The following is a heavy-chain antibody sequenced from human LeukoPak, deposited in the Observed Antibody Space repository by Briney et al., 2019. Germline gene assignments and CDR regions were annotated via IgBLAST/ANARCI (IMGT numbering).Heavy chain of an antibody. CDR2: IIPIFGTA. J-gene: IGHJ6*02. CDR3: ARDRRVTMPSYYYGMDV. V-gene: IGHV1-69*01. Sequence: SVKVSCKASGGTFSSYAISWVRQAPGQGLEWVGGIIPIFGTANYAQKFQGRVTITADESTSTAYMELSSLRSEDTAVYYCARDRRVTMPSYYYGMDVWGQGTTVTVSS. D-gene: IGHD3-10*01. CDR1: GGTFSSYA.